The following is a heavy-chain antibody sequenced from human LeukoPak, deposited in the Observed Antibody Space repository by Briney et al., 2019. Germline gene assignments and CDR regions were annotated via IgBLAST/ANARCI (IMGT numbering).Heavy chain of an antibody. CDR3: AKERNYYDSSGYPLRGAFDI. V-gene: IGHV3-43*01. CDR1: GFTFDDYT. D-gene: IGHD3-22*01. Sequence: GGSLRLSCAASGFTFDDYTMHWVRQAPGKGLEWVSLISWDGGSTYYADSVKGRFTISRDNSKNSLYLQMNSLRTEDTALYYCAKERNYYDSSGYPLRGAFDIWGQGTMVTVSS. J-gene: IGHJ3*02. CDR2: ISWDGGST.